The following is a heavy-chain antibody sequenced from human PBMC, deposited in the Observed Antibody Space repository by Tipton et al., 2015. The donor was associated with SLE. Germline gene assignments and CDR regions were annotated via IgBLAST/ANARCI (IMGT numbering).Heavy chain of an antibody. J-gene: IGHJ6*02. Sequence: SLRLSCAASGFTFSDYFMHWVRQAPGKGLVWVSRIYRDGSSTNYADSVKGRFTISRDNGKNTLHLQMNSLRPEDTAVYYCGTTGPAFGMAAWGQATTVTFSS. CDR1: GFTFSDYF. V-gene: IGHV3-74*01. D-gene: IGHD1-14*01. CDR3: GTTGPAFGMAA. CDR2: IYRDGSST.